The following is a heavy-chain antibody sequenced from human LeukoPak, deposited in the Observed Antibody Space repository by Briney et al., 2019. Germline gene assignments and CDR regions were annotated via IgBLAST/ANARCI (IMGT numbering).Heavy chain of an antibody. V-gene: IGHV3-7*01. D-gene: IGHD1-26*01. Sequence: GGSLRLSCAASGFTFSRYWMSWVRQAPGKGLEWVASINQDESAKFYVDSVKGRFTISRDNAKNSLYLLMNSLRAEDTAVYYCAREGGSRVVIYFDYWGQGTLVTVSS. CDR2: INQDESAK. CDR3: AREGGSRVVIYFDY. J-gene: IGHJ4*02. CDR1: GFTFSRYW.